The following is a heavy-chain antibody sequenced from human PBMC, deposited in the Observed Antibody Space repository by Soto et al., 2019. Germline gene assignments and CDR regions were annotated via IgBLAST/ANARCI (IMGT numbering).Heavy chain of an antibody. CDR3: ARGSVTIFGVVIMSNGMDV. V-gene: IGHV4-34*01. CDR1: GGXXRCYY. CDR2: INHSGST. Sequence: SETLSLTCAVYGGXXRCYYWSGILSTSGNGLEWSGEINHSGSTNYNPSLKCRVTISVDTSKNQFSLKLSSVTAADTAVYYCARGSVTIFGVVIMSNGMDVWGQGTTVTVSS. D-gene: IGHD3-3*01. J-gene: IGHJ6*02.